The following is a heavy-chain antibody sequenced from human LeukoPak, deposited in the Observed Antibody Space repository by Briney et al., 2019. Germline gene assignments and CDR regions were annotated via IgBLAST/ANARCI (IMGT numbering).Heavy chain of an antibody. CDR1: GGTFSNYA. D-gene: IGHD3-16*01. J-gene: IGHJ5*02. Sequence: SVKVSCKASGGTFSNYAISWVRQAPGQGLEWMGGIIPIFGTANYAQKFQGRVTITTDESTSTAYMELSSLRSEDTAVYYCARDGEGGVNPPYNWFDPWGQGTLVTVSS. V-gene: IGHV1-69*05. CDR2: IIPIFGTA. CDR3: ARDGEGGVNPPYNWFDP.